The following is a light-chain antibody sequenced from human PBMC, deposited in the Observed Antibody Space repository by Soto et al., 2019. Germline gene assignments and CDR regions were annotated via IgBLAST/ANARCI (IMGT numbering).Light chain of an antibody. CDR3: FSYAGREKIVV. CDR2: DVS. CDR1: RTDVGGYDY. J-gene: IGLJ2*01. Sequence: QSALTQPRSVSASPGQTVTISCTGTRTDVGGYDYVSWYQQHPGEAPKILIYDVSKRPSGVPDRFSGSKFGYTASLTISGLQANDEADYYCFSYAGREKIVVVGGGTKLTVL. V-gene: IGLV2-11*01.